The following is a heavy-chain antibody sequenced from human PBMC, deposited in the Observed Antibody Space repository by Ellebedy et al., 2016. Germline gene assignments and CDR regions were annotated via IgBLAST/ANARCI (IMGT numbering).Heavy chain of an antibody. V-gene: IGHV4-59*01. Sequence: SETLSLTCTVSGGSISSYYWSWIWQPPGKGLEWIGYIYYSGSTNYNPSLKSRVTISVDTSKNQFSLKLSSVTAADTAVYYCARLVRGHVDYWGQGTLVTVSS. D-gene: IGHD3-10*01. J-gene: IGHJ4*02. CDR3: ARLVRGHVDY. CDR1: GGSISSYY. CDR2: IYYSGST.